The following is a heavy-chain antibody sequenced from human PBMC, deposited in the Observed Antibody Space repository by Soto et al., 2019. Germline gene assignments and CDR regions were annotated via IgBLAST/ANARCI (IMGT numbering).Heavy chain of an antibody. Sequence: EGRLLESGGGLVQPGGSLRLSCVVSGFSISNHAMTWVRQAPGEGLEWVAFISGGGQATHYVDSVKGRFIISRDNSKNMVFLQMNSLRIEDTALYFCAKVGVATDGDYLWGQGTVVTVSS. D-gene: IGHD3-3*01. CDR1: GFSISNHA. J-gene: IGHJ5*02. CDR2: ISGGGQAT. CDR3: AKVGVATDGDYL. V-gene: IGHV3-23*01.